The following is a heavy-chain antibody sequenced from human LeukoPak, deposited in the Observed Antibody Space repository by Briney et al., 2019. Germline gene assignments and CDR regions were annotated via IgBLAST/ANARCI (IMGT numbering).Heavy chain of an antibody. D-gene: IGHD3-3*01. V-gene: IGHV4-38-2*01. CDR3: ARHGRPLWSRFDY. CDR2: IYHSGST. J-gene: IGHJ4*02. Sequence: SETLSLTCAVSGSSISSGYYWGWIRQPPGKGLEWIGSIYHSGSTYYNPSLKSRVTISVDTSKNHFSLRLSSVTAADTAVYYCARHGRPLWSRFDYWGQGTLVTVSS. CDR1: GSSISSGYY.